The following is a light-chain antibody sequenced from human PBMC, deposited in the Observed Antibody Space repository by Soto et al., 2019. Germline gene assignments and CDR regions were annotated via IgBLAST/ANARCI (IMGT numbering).Light chain of an antibody. CDR2: AAS. CDR1: QGMSSY. V-gene: IGKV1-8*01. Sequence: AIRMTQSPSSFSASTGDRVTITCRASQGMSSYLAWYQQKPGKAPKLLIYAASTLQSGVPSRFSGSRSGTDFTLTIRCLQSEDFAAYYCQQYYSYPPLTFGGGTKVEI. CDR3: QQYYSYPPLT. J-gene: IGKJ4*01.